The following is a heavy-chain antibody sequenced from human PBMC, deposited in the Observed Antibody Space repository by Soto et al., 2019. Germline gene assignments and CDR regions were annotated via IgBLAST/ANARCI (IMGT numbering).Heavy chain of an antibody. CDR2: IDPSDSYT. Sequence: GESLKISCKGSGYSFTSYWISWVSQMPGKGLEWMGRIDPSDSYTNYSPSFQGHVIISADKSISTAYLQWSSLKASDTAMYYCARRVVVAATHYYYYYGMDVWGQGATVTVSS. V-gene: IGHV5-10-1*01. D-gene: IGHD2-15*01. J-gene: IGHJ6*02. CDR3: ARRVVVAATHYYYYYGMDV. CDR1: GYSFTSYW.